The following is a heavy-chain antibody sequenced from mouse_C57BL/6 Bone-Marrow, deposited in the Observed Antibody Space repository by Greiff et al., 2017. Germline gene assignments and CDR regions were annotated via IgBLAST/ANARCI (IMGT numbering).Heavy chain of an antibody. Sequence: VQLQQSGPELVKPGASVKLSCTASGFTFTDYYMTWVKQSPGKSLEWIGAINPNDGGTGYTQKFKGKVTMTVDKASSTAYMQLRSLTSEDTAVYYCARDEYDGFAVGGRGKRATV. J-gene: IGHJ3*01. D-gene: IGHD2-14*01. V-gene: IGHV1-26*01. CDR3: ARDEYDGFAV. CDR1: GFTFTDYY. CDR2: INPNDGGT.